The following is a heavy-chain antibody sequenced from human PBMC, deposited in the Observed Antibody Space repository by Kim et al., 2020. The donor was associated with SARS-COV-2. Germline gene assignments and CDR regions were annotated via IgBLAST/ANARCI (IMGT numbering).Heavy chain of an antibody. CDR2: INPSGGST. D-gene: IGHD2-21*02. J-gene: IGHJ4*02. Sequence: ASVKVSCKASGYTFTSYYMHWVRQAPGQGLEWMGIINPSGGSTSYAQKFQGRVTMTRDTSTSTVYMELSSLRSEDTAVYYCARDSAQISVTGLSLRYWGQGTLVTVSS. CDR3: ARDSAQISVTGLSLRY. CDR1: GYTFTSYY. V-gene: IGHV1-46*01.